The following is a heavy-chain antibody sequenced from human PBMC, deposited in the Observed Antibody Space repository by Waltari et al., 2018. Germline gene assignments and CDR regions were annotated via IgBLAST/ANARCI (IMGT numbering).Heavy chain of an antibody. V-gene: IGHV4-59*01. CDR3: ARGEDDYFDY. J-gene: IGHJ4*02. CDR2: IYYSGSN. CDR1: GGPISSNY. D-gene: IGHD1-26*01. Sequence: QVQLQESGPGLVKPSETLSLTCTVSGGPISSNYWSWIGQPPGKGLEWIGYIYYSGSNNYNPSLKSRVTISVDTSKNQFSLKLSSVTAADTAVYYCARGEDDYFDYWGQGTLVTVSS.